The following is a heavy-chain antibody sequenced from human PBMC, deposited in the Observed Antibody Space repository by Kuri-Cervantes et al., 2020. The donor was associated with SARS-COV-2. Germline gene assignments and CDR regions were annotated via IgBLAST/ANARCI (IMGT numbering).Heavy chain of an antibody. V-gene: IGHV3-33*06. D-gene: IGHD3-10*01. CDR3: AKDLRRLLWFRELPIPPFDAFDI. CDR1: GGTFSSYG. Sequence: GGSLRLSCAASGGTFSSYGMHWVRQAPGKGLEWVAVIWYDGSNKYYADSVKGRFTISRDNSKNTLYLQMNSLRAEDTAVYYCAKDLRRLLWFRELPIPPFDAFDIWGQGTMVTVSS. CDR2: IWYDGSNK. J-gene: IGHJ3*02.